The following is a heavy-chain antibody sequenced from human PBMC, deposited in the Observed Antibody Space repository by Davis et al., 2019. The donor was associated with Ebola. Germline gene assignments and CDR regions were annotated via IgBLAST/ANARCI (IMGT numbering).Heavy chain of an antibody. CDR2: IKQDGSEK. Sequence: GESLKISCAASGFTFSSYEMNWVRQAPGKGLEWVANIKQDGSEKYYVDSVKGRFTISRDNAKNSLYLQMNSLRAEDTAVYYCARGSYVYWGQGTLVTVSS. D-gene: IGHD3-16*01. J-gene: IGHJ4*02. CDR3: ARGSYVY. V-gene: IGHV3-7*04. CDR1: GFTFSSYE.